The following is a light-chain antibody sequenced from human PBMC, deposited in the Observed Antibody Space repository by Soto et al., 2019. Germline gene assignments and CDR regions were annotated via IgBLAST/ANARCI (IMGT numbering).Light chain of an antibody. CDR1: TGAVTSGYY. CDR2: STN. CDR3: LLYYGGQLGV. V-gene: IGLV7-43*01. Sequence: QDVVTQEPSLTVSPGGTVTLTCATSTGAVTSGYYPNWFQQKPGQAPRALIYSTNKQYSWTHARFSGSLLGGKAALTLSGVQPEDEADYYCLLYYGGQLGVFGGGTKVTVL. J-gene: IGLJ2*01.